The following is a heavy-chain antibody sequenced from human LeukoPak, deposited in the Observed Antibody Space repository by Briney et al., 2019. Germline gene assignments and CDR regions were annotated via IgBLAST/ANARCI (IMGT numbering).Heavy chain of an antibody. D-gene: IGHD4-11*01. J-gene: IGHJ4*02. CDR3: ARGIGSALTTPLFDY. Sequence: ETLSLTCAVYGGSFSGYYWSWIRHPPGKGLEWIGEINHSGSTNYNTSLKTRDTISVHTSKNQFSLKLSSVTAAYTAVYYCARGIGSALTTPLFDYWGQGTLVTVSS. CDR2: INHSGST. V-gene: IGHV4-34*01. CDR1: GGSFSGYY.